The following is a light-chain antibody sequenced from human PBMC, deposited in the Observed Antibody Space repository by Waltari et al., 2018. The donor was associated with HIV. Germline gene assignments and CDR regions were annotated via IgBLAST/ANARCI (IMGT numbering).Light chain of an antibody. J-gene: IGKJ1*01. V-gene: IGKV3-20*01. Sequence: EIVLTQSPGTLSLSPGDRATLSCRASPSVSSTYLAWYQQKPGQAPRLLIYGASSRATGIPDRFSGSGSGTDFTLTVSRLEPEDFAVYYCQQYGSSPQTFGQGTKVEIK. CDR1: PSVSSTY. CDR2: GAS. CDR3: QQYGSSPQT.